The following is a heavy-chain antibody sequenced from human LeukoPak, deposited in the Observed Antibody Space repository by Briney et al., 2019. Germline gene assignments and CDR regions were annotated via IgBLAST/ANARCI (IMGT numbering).Heavy chain of an antibody. CDR1: GFTFSSYS. CDR3: ARHDYAGNSGDY. V-gene: IGHV3-48*02. CDR2: IGTSSSII. D-gene: IGHD4-23*01. Sequence: GGSLRLSCAASGFTFSSYSMNWVRQTPGKGLEWVSCIGTSSSIIYYADSVKGRFTISRDNAKNSLYLQMNSLRDEDTAVYYCARHDYAGNSGDYWGQGTLVTVSS. J-gene: IGHJ4*02.